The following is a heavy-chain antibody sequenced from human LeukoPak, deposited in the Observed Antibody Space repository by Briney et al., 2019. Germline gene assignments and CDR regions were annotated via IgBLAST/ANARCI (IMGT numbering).Heavy chain of an antibody. CDR2: IYYSGTT. D-gene: IGHD1-14*01. J-gene: IGHJ4*02. Sequence: SETLSLTCTVSGGSISSYYWSWIRQPPGKELEWIGYIYYSGTTNYDPSLRSRVTISVDTSKNQLSLKLSSVTAADTAVYYCTRRARGNRAYYFDYWGQGTLVTVSS. CDR3: TRRARGNRAYYFDY. V-gene: IGHV4-59*01. CDR1: GGSISSYY.